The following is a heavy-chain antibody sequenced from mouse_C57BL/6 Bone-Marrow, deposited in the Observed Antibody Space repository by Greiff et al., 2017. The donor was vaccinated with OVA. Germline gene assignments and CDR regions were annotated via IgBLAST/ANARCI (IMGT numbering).Heavy chain of an antibody. V-gene: IGHV14-4*01. Sequence: EVQLQESGAELVRPGASVKLSCTASGFNIKDDYMHWVKQRPEQGLEWIGWIDPENGDTEYASKFQGKATIPADTSSNTAYLQLSSLTSEDTAVYYCTTDYGSRFAYWGQGTLVTVSA. CDR1: GFNIKDDY. D-gene: IGHD1-1*01. CDR3: TTDYGSRFAY. CDR2: IDPENGDT. J-gene: IGHJ3*01.